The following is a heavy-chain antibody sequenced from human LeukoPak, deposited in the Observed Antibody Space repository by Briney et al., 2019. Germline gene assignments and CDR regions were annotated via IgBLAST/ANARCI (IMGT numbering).Heavy chain of an antibody. J-gene: IGHJ5*02. Sequence: SETLFLTCAVSGGSISSGGYSWSWIRQPPGKGLEWIGYIYHSGSTYYNPSLKSRVTISVDRSKNQFSLKLSSVTAADTAVYYCARGTTVTTNWFDPWGQGTLVTASS. CDR1: GGSISSGGYS. D-gene: IGHD4-17*01. CDR2: IYHSGST. CDR3: ARGTTVTTNWFDP. V-gene: IGHV4-30-2*01.